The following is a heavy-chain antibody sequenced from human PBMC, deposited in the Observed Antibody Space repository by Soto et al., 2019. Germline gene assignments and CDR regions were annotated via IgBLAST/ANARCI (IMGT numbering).Heavy chain of an antibody. CDR1: GGSISSYY. D-gene: IGHD2-2*03. CDR3: ARDLDIVVVPAALEHWFDP. V-gene: IGHV4-4*07. CDR2: IYTSGST. J-gene: IGHJ5*02. Sequence: SETLSLTCTVSGGSISSYYWSWIRQPAGKGLEWIGRIYTSGSTNYNPSLKSRVTMSVDTSKNQFSLKLSSVTAADTAVYYCARDLDIVVVPAALEHWFDPWGQGTLVTVSS.